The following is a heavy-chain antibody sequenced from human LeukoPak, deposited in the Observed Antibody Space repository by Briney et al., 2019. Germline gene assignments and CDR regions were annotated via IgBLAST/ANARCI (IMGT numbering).Heavy chain of an antibody. J-gene: IGHJ4*02. CDR1: GYTFTSYY. CDR3: AREGCTNGVCYTHQYYFDY. Sequence: ASVKVSCKASGYTFTSYYMHWVRQAPGQGLEWMGIINPSGGSTSYAQKFQGRVTMTWDTSTSTVYMELSSLRSEDTAVYYCAREGCTNGVCYTHQYYFDYWGQGTLVTVSS. CDR2: INPSGGST. V-gene: IGHV1-46*01. D-gene: IGHD2-8*01.